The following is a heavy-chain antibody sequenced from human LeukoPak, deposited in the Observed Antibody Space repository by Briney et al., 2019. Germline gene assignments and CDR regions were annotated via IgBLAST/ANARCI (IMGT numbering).Heavy chain of an antibody. J-gene: IGHJ3*02. CDR3: ARDDDYGDAGFAFDM. CDR1: GFTFSSYW. V-gene: IGHV3-7*01. CDR2: IKQDGSEK. Sequence: GGSLRLSCAASGFTFSSYWMSWVRQAPGKGLEWVANIKQDGSEKYYVDSVKGRFTISRDNAKNSLYLQMNSLRAEDTAVYYCARDDDYGDAGFAFDMWSQGIMVTVS. D-gene: IGHD4-17*01.